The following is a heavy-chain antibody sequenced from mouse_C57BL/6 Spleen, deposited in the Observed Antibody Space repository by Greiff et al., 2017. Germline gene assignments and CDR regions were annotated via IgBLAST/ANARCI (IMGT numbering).Heavy chain of an antibody. D-gene: IGHD1-1*01. CDR2: ISYDGSN. CDR1: GYSFTSGCF. CDR3: ATYDGGSGAWFAY. V-gene: IGHV3-6*01. Sequence: ESGPGLVKPSPSLSLTCSVTGYSFTSGCFWNWIRQCPGNKLEWLGYISYDGSNNYNQSLKNRISITRDTSKNQYFLKLNSVTTEDTATYYCATYDGGSGAWFAYGGQGTLVTVAA. J-gene: IGHJ3*01.